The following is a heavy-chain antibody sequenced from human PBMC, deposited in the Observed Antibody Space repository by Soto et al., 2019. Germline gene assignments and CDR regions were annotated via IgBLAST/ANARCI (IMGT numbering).Heavy chain of an antibody. CDR2: IIPIFGTA. V-gene: IGHV1-69*13. J-gene: IGHJ4*02. D-gene: IGHD3-22*01. CDR1: GGTFSSYA. Sequence: GASVKVSCKASGGTFSSYAISWVRQAPGQGLEWMGGIIPIFGTANYAQKFQGRVTITADESTSTAYMELSSLRSEDTAVYYCARDSFLSSSGYYLQYYFDYWGQGTLVTVSS. CDR3: ARDSFLSSSGYYLQYYFDY.